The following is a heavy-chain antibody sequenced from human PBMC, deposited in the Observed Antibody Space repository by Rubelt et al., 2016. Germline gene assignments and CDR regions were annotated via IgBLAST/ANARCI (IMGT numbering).Heavy chain of an antibody. CDR3: ARAGMVRGVTLD. CDR1: GGSFSGYY. Sequence: QVQLQQWGAGLLKPSETLSLTCAVYGGSFSGYYWSWIRQPPGKGLEWIGEINHSGSTNYNPSLKSRVTIAVDTSKNQCSLKLSSVTAADTAVYYCARAGMVRGVTLDWGQGTLVTVSS. CDR2: INHSGST. J-gene: IGHJ4*02. D-gene: IGHD3-10*01. V-gene: IGHV4-34*01.